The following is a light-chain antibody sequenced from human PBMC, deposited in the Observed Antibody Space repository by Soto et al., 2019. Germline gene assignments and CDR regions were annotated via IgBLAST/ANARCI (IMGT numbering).Light chain of an antibody. CDR1: HHVRSS. V-gene: IGKV3-15*01. Sequence: EIVMTQSPATLSVAPGERATLSCRASHHVRSSLAWYQQKAGQAPRLLIHGASTRATGIPGRFSGSGSGTEFTLIISSLQSEDFAVYYCQQYNEWPETFGHGTRVEIK. CDR2: GAS. CDR3: QQYNEWPET. J-gene: IGKJ1*01.